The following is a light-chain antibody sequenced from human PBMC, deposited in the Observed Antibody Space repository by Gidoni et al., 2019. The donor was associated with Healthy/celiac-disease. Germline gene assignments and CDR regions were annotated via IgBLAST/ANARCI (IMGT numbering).Light chain of an antibody. Sequence: DIQMTQSPSTLSASVGDRVTITCRASQSISSWLAWYQQKPGKAPKLLIYDASSLESGVPSRFSGSGSGTEFTLTISSLQPDDFATYYCQQYSTFGQGTKSGDQT. J-gene: IGKJ2*02. CDR2: DAS. CDR1: QSISSW. V-gene: IGKV1-5*01. CDR3: QQYST.